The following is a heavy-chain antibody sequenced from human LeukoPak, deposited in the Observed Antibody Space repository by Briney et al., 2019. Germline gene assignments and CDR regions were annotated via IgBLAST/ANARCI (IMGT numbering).Heavy chain of an antibody. CDR3: ASTPLVYDYGDYGFDY. CDR1: GFTFSDYY. J-gene: IGHJ4*02. V-gene: IGHV3-11*06. D-gene: IGHD4-17*01. CDR2: ISSSSSYT. Sequence: GGSLRLSCAASGFTFSDYYMSWIRQAPGKGLEWVSYISSSSSYTNYADFVKGRFTISRDNAKNSLYLQMNSLRAEDAAVYYCASTPLVYDYGDYGFDYWGQGTLVTVSS.